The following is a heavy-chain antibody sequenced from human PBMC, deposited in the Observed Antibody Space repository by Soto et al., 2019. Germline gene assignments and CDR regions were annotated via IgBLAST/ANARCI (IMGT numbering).Heavy chain of an antibody. D-gene: IGHD3-10*01. Sequence: QVQLVQSGAEVKNPGASVKVSCKASGYTFTSYGFSWVRQAPGQGLEWMGWIGPYTGVTNYAQKSQGRVTMTTDTSTSTAYMELRSLRSDDTAVYYCARDGDGPGRHYDYWGQGTLITVSS. CDR2: IGPYTGVT. J-gene: IGHJ4*02. CDR3: ARDGDGPGRHYDY. CDR1: GYTFTSYG. V-gene: IGHV1-18*01.